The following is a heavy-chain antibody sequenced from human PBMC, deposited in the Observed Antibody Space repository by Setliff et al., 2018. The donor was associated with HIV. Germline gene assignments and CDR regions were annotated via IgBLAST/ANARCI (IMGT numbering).Heavy chain of an antibody. CDR2: MNPNSGNT. CDR3: ARGRRICSGGSCYSGGGVY. V-gene: IGHV1-8*03. J-gene: IGHJ4*02. Sequence: ASVKVSCKASGYTFTSYDTNWVRQATGQGLEWMGWMNPNSGNTGYAQKFQGRVTITRNTSISTAYMELSSLRSEDTAVYYCARGRRICSGGSCYSGGGVYWGQGTLVTVSS. D-gene: IGHD2-15*01. CDR1: GYTFTSYD.